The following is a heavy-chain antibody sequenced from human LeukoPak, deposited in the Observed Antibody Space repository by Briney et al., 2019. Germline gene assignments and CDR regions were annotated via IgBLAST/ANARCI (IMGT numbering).Heavy chain of an antibody. CDR2: IYTSGST. CDR1: GGSISSYY. Sequence: SETLSLTCTVSGGSISSYYWSYIRQPAGEGLEWIGRIYTSGSTNYNPSLKSRVTMSVDTSKNQFSLKLSSVTAADTAVYYCARFYGSGSYYNEPSFDPWGQGTLVTVSS. J-gene: IGHJ5*02. CDR3: ARFYGSGSYYNEPSFDP. V-gene: IGHV4-4*07. D-gene: IGHD3-10*01.